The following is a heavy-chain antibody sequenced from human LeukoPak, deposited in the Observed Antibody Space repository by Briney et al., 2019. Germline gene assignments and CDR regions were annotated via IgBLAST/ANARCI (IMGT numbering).Heavy chain of an antibody. CDR1: GFTVSSNY. J-gene: IGHJ4*02. D-gene: IGHD6-6*01. CDR3: ARDKGTSYLSSFDY. V-gene: IGHV3-53*05. CDR2: IYSGGST. Sequence: GGSLRLSCAASGFTVSSNYMTWVRQAPGKGLEWVSVIYSGGSTYYADSVKGRFTISRDNSKNTLYLQMNSLRAADTAVYYCARDKGTSYLSSFDYWGQGTLVTVSS.